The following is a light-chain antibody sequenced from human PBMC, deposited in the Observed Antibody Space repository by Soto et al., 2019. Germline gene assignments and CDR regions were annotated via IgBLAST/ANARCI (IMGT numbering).Light chain of an antibody. Sequence: EIVLTQSPATLSLSPGERATLSCRASQSLGYYLAWFQQKRGQAPRLLIYDASNRASGIPARFSGSGSGTYFTLTISSLDPEDFAVYYCQQRRDWPLTFGGGTKVEIK. CDR1: QSLGYY. J-gene: IGKJ4*01. CDR3: QQRRDWPLT. CDR2: DAS. V-gene: IGKV3-11*01.